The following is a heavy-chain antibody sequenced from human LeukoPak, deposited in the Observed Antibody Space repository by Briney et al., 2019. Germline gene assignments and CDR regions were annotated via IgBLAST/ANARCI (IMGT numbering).Heavy chain of an antibody. CDR1: GFTFSDYY. CDR3: ARDPLDYYDFWSGYPNFDY. Sequence: PGGSLRLSCAASGFTFSDYYMSWIRQAPGKGLEWVANIKKDGSEKYYVDSVKGRFTISRDNAENSLYLQMNSLRAEDTAVYYCARDPLDYYDFWSGYPNFDYWGQGTLVTVSS. J-gene: IGHJ4*02. CDR2: IKKDGSEK. V-gene: IGHV3-7*01. D-gene: IGHD3-3*01.